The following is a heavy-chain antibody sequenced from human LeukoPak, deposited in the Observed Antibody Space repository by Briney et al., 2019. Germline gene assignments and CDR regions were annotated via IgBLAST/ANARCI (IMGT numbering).Heavy chain of an antibody. D-gene: IGHD4-23*01. V-gene: IGHV3-23*01. CDR3: AKTTTVVTPFDRSDY. J-gene: IGHJ4*02. CDR2: ISGSGGST. CDR1: GFTVSNHY. Sequence: GGSLRLSCAASGFTVSNHYMNWVRQAPGKGLEWVSAISGSGGSTYYADSVKGRFTISRDNSKNTLYLQMNSLRAEDTAVYYCAKTTTVVTPFDRSDYWGQGTLVTVSS.